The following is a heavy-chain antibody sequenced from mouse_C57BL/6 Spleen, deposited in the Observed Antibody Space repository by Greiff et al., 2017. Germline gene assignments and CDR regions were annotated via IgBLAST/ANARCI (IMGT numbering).Heavy chain of an antibody. V-gene: IGHV1-18*01. Sequence: VQLQQSGPELVKPGASVKIPCKASGYTFTDYNMDWVKQSHGKSLEWIGDINPNNGGTIYNQKFKGKATLTVDKSSSTAYMELRSLTSEDTAVYYWARGGYYGSSYGYGDVWGTGTTVTVAS. D-gene: IGHD1-1*01. CDR1: GYTFTDYN. CDR2: INPNNGGT. CDR3: ARGGYYGSSYGYGDV. J-gene: IGHJ1*03.